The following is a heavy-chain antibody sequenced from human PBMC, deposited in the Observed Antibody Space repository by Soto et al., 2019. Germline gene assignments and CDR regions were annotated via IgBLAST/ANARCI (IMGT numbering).Heavy chain of an antibody. CDR3: AKVGGPAAIPRMDV. CDR1: GFTFSSYA. V-gene: IGHV3-23*01. J-gene: IGHJ6*01. CDR2: ISGSGGST. D-gene: IGHD2-2*01. Sequence: GGSLRLSCAASGFTFSSYAMSWVRQAPGKGLEWVSAISGSGGSTYYADSVKGRFTISRDNSKNTLYLQMNSLRAEDTAVYDCAKVGGPAAIPRMDVWGQGTTVTLSS.